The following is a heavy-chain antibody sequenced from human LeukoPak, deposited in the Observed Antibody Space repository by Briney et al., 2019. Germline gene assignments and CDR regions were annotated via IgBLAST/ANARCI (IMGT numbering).Heavy chain of an antibody. CDR2: ISAGNGNT. D-gene: IGHD1-26*01. V-gene: IGHV1-3*01. CDR1: GYTFTSYA. CDR3: ARDSGSGSNDY. J-gene: IGHJ4*02. Sequence: ASVKVSCKASGYTFTSYAIHWVRQAPGQRLEWMGWISAGNGNTKYSQNFQGRVTFTSNTSATTAFMELSSLRSEDAAVYYCARDSGSGSNDYWGQGTLVTVSS.